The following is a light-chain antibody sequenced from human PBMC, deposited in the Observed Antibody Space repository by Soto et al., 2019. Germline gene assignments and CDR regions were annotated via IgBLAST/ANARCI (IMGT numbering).Light chain of an antibody. J-gene: IGKJ1*01. CDR2: GAS. CDR3: QQYNKWPLT. CDR1: QSVSSN. V-gene: IGKV3-15*01. Sequence: EIVMTQSPATLSVSPGERATLSCRASQSVSSNLAWYQQKPGQAPRLLIYGASPRATGIPARFSGSGSGTEFTLTISSLQSEDFAVYYCQQYNKWPLTFGQGTKVEIK.